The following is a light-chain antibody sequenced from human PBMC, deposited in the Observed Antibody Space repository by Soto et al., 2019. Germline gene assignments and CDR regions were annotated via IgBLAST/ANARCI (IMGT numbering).Light chain of an antibody. CDR1: SSDVGGYNY. J-gene: IGLJ1*01. V-gene: IGLV2-14*01. CDR3: SSYTSSSTYV. Sequence: QSALTQPASVSGSPGQSFTISCTGTSSDVGGYNYVSWYQQHPGEAPKLMIYDVSNRPSGVSNRFSGSKSGNTASLTISGLQAEDEADYYCSSYTSSSTYVFGTGTKLTVL. CDR2: DVS.